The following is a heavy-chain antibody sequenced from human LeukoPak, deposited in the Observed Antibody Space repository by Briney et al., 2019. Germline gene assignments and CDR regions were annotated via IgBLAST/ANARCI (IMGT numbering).Heavy chain of an antibody. D-gene: IGHD3/OR15-3a*01. J-gene: IGHJ3*02. CDR2: INSDGSST. CDR1: GFTFSRYW. Sequence: GGSLRLSCAASGFTFSRYWMHWVRQAPGKGLLWVSRINSDGSSTYYADSVKGRFTTSRDNAKNALHLQINSLTAEDTAVYYCVLDLFSSFAFDIWGQGTMVTVSS. V-gene: IGHV3-74*01. CDR3: VLDLFSSFAFDI.